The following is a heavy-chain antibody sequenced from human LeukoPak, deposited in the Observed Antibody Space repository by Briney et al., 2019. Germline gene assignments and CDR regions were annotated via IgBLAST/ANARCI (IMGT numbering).Heavy chain of an antibody. CDR3: ASGPRWVGAAWAHSFDI. CDR1: GFTFSSYW. D-gene: IGHD2-15*01. CDR2: IKQDGSDK. J-gene: IGHJ3*02. V-gene: IGHV3-7*01. Sequence: GGSLRLSCLDSGFTFSSYWMSWVRQAPGKGLEWVANIKQDGSDKYYVDSVKGRFTISRDNAKNSLYLQMISLRAEDTAVYFCASGPRWVGAAWAHSFDIWGQGTMVTVSS.